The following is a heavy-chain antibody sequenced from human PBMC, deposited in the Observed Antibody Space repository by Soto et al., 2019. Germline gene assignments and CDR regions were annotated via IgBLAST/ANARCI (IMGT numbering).Heavy chain of an antibody. D-gene: IGHD1-26*01. Sequence: EVKLVESGGGLIQPGGSLRLSCAASGFTVSNNYMTWVRQAPGKGPEWVSVIYSGDSTFYADSVKGRFTISRDTSKNTLYLQMNSLRAEDTAVYYCVRQYSGSLDYWGQGTLVTVSS. CDR1: GFTVSNNY. V-gene: IGHV3-53*01. CDR3: VRQYSGSLDY. J-gene: IGHJ4*02. CDR2: IYSGDST.